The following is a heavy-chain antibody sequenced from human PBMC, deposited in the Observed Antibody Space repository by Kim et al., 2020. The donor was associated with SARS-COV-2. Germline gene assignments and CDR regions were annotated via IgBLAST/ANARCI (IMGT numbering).Heavy chain of an antibody. CDR3: AKQLSRGRGTLIRRNRVDVYFDH. J-gene: IGHJ4*02. Sequence: GGSLRLSCVASGFTFSDYPMHWVRQSPGKGLEWVSSIDKSGYKTAYADSAKGRFTITRDDSSNSLFLQMDGLRAEDSAKYFCAKQLSRGRGTLIRRNRVDVYFDHWGLGNEVTVSS. CDR2: IDKSGYKT. D-gene: IGHD3-22*01. V-gene: IGHV3-23*05. CDR1: GFTFSDYP.